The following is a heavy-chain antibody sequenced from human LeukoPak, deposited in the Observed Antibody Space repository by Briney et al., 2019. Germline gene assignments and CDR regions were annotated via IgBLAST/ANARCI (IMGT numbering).Heavy chain of an antibody. CDR2: INPDRGGT. Sequence: ASVKVSCKASGYTFTDYYIHWVRQAPGQGLEWMGWINPDRGGTNSAQKFQGKVTMTRDTSISAAYMELSSLRSDDTAVYYCARKRSSGYSDYWGQGTLVTVSS. V-gene: IGHV1-2*02. D-gene: IGHD3-22*01. CDR3: ARKRSSGYSDY. J-gene: IGHJ4*02. CDR1: GYTFTDYY.